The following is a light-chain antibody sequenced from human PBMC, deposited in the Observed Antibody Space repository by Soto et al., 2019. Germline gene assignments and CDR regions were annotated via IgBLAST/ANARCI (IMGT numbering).Light chain of an antibody. Sequence: DIQMTQSPSSLSASVGDRVTITCRASQSSSSYLNWYQQKPGKAPKLLIYAASSLQSGVPSRFSGRGSGTHFPLTISSLQPEDFATYYCQQSYSTPLTFGGGTKVEIK. CDR2: AAS. J-gene: IGKJ4*01. CDR1: QSSSSY. CDR3: QQSYSTPLT. V-gene: IGKV1-39*01.